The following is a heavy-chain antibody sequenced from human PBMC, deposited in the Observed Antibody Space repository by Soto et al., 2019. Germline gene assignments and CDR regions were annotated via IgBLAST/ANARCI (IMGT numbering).Heavy chain of an antibody. CDR1: GFTFSDYY. CDR2: ISSSGSTI. V-gene: IGHV3-11*01. Sequence: GSLRLSCAASGFTFSDYYMSWIRQAPGKGLEWVSYISSSGSTIYYADSVKGRFTISRDNAKNSLYLQMNSLRAEDTAVYYCARDASRDSSARGWFDPWGPGTLVTVSS. J-gene: IGHJ5*02. CDR3: ARDASRDSSARGWFDP. D-gene: IGHD6-13*01.